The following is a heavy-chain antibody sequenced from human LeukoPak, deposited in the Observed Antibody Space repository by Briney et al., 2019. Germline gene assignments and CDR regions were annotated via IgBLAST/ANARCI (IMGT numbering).Heavy chain of an antibody. D-gene: IGHD1-7*01. Sequence: PGGSLRLSCTASGFIFTSYGMNWVRQAPGKGLEWVSSISGGGAITYYADSVKGRFTIFRDNSKDTLYLQMNTLRVEDTAIYCCAKARSGLTGTSPGAFDIWGQGTMVTVSS. CDR1: GFIFTSYG. CDR3: AKARSGLTGTSPGAFDI. CDR2: ISGGGAIT. V-gene: IGHV3-23*01. J-gene: IGHJ3*02.